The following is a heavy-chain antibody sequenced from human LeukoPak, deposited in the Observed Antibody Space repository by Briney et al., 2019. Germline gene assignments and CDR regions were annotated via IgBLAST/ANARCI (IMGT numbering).Heavy chain of an antibody. CDR1: GYAFTTYG. J-gene: IGHJ4*02. D-gene: IGHD3-9*01. V-gene: IGHV1-18*01. Sequence: ASVKVSCKASGYAFTTYGLSWVRHAPGQRLEWLAWISTYDDNIKYAQSLQGRLTLTIDTSTSTAYMELRSLTSDDTAVYYCARETYSNILTGTDYWGPGTLVTVSS. CDR2: ISTYDDNI. CDR3: ARETYSNILTGTDY.